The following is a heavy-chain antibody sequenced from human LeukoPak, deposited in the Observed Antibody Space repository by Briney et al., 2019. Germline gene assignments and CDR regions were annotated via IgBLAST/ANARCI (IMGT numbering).Heavy chain of an antibody. CDR3: ARVYGDYDDNWFDP. CDR2: IYYSGST. Sequence: SETLSLTCTVSGGSISSHYWSWIRQPPGKGLEWIGYIYYSGSTNYNPSLKSRVTISVDTSKNQFSLKLSSVTAADTAVYYCARVYGDYDDNWFDPWGQGTLVTVSS. V-gene: IGHV4-59*11. D-gene: IGHD4-17*01. CDR1: GGSISSHY. J-gene: IGHJ5*02.